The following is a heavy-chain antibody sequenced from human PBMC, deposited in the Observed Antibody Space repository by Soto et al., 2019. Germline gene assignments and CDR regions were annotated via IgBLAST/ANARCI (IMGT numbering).Heavy chain of an antibody. D-gene: IGHD2-15*01. CDR1: GGTVSSNY. CDR3: ARVPSGCSGGSCYSGYYYYYGMDV. CDR2: IYSGGNT. Sequence: GGPMRHSCAASGGTVSSNYVSRVRQAQGKGLEWVSVIYSGGNTYYADSVKGRFTISRDNSKNTLYLQMNSLRAEDTAVYYCARVPSGCSGGSCYSGYYYYYGMDVWGQGTTVTVSS. J-gene: IGHJ6*02. V-gene: IGHV3-66*01.